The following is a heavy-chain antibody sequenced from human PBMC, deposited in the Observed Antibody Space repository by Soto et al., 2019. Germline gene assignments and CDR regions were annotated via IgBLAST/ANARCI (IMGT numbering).Heavy chain of an antibody. V-gene: IGHV1-3*01. CDR3: ARVATYITIFGVAASWFDP. CDR1: GYIFMNYA. CDR2: INADNGDT. Sequence: ASVKVSCKASGYIFMNYAVHWVRQAPGQSLERVGWINADNGDTKYSQKLQGRVTITTDTSTSTAYMELRSLRSDDTAVYYCARVATYITIFGVAASWFDPWGQGTLVTVSS. J-gene: IGHJ5*02. D-gene: IGHD3-3*01.